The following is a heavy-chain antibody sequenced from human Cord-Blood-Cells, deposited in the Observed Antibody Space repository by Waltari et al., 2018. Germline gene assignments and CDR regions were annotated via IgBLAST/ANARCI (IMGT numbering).Heavy chain of an antibody. Sequence: QVQLVQSGAEVKKPGASVKVSCKVSGYTLTELSMHWVRQAPGKGLEWMGGFDPEDGETIYAQKFQGRVTMTEDTSTDTAYMELSSLRSEDTAVYYCATDTAAAGIDYYYYGMDVWGQGTTVTVSS. CDR1: GYTLTELS. J-gene: IGHJ6*02. CDR2: FDPEDGET. CDR3: ATDTAAAGIDYYYYGMDV. V-gene: IGHV1-24*01. D-gene: IGHD6-13*01.